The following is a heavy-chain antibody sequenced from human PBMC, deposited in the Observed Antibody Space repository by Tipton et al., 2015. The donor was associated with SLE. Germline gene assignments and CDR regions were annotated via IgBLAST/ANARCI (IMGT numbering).Heavy chain of an antibody. Sequence: TLSLTCAVSGYSISSGFYWGWIRQPPGKGLEWIGYVSYSGSTNYNPSLQSRVTISVDTSKNQFSLKLRSVTAADTAVYYCARLPDYFDHWGQGALVTVSP. CDR3: ARLPDYFDH. CDR1: GYSISSGFY. CDR2: VSYSGST. J-gene: IGHJ4*02. V-gene: IGHV4-61*01.